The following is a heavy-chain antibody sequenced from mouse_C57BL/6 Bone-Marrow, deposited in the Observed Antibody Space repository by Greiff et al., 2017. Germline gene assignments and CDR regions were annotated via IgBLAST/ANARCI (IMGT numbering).Heavy chain of an antibody. V-gene: IGHV8-8*01. CDR3: ARIYYYGSRRYFDV. J-gene: IGHJ1*03. CDR1: GFSLSTFGMG. CDR2: IWWDDDK. D-gene: IGHD1-1*01. Sequence: QVQLKESGPGILQPSQTLSLTCSFSGFSLSTFGMGVGWIRQPSGKGLEWLAHIWWDDDKYYNPALKSRLTISKDTSKNQVFLKIANVDTADTATYYCARIYYYGSRRYFDVWGTGTTVTVSS.